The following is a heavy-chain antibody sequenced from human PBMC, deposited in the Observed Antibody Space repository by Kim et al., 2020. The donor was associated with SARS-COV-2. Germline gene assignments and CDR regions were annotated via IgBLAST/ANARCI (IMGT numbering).Heavy chain of an antibody. D-gene: IGHD2-15*01. CDR1: GFSFSHAC. Sequence: GGSLRLSCAASGFSFSHACMSWIRQAPGKGLEWVGRIKSKTDGETTDYAAPVKGRFTISRDDSKNTLYLQMNSLKTEDTAVYYCTPVGYCSGGSCPAGDYWGQGTLVTVSS. CDR2: IKSKTDGETT. J-gene: IGHJ4*02. V-gene: IGHV3-15*01. CDR3: TPVGYCSGGSCPAGDY.